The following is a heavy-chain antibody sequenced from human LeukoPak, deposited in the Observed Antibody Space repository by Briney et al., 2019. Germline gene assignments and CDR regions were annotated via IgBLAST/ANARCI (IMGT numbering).Heavy chain of an antibody. CDR2: ISDSGAVT. V-gene: IGHV3-23*01. D-gene: IGHD6-19*01. J-gene: IGHJ4*02. CDR1: GFTFRTYA. Sequence: PGGSLRLSCAASGFTFRTYAMTWVRQAPGKGLEWVSVISDSGAVTHYADSVKGRFTISRDNSKNKLYLQMNSLRAEDTALYYCAKYTSGYAADFDDWGQGTLVTVYS. CDR3: AKYTSGYAADFDD.